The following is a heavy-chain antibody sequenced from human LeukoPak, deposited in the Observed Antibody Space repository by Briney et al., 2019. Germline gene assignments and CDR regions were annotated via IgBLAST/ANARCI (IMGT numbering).Heavy chain of an antibody. CDR3: ARLTSTWWTFDD. J-gene: IGHJ4*02. V-gene: IGHV4-59*08. CDR1: GGSFSGYY. Sequence: SETLSPTCAVYGGSFSGYYWSWIRQPPGKGLEWIGYIYYSGTTNYNPSLKSRVTISVDTSKNQFSLKLSSVTAADTAVYYCARLTSTWWTFDDWGQGTLVTVSS. CDR2: IYYSGTT. D-gene: IGHD2-2*01.